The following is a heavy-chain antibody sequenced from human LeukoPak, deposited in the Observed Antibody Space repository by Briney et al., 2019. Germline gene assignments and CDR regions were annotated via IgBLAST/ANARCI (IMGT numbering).Heavy chain of an antibody. Sequence: GGSLRLSCAASGFTFSSHFMSWVRQAPGKGLVWVSRISDGGSTTTYADSVKGRFTISRDNAKNTLYLQMNGLRAEDTAVYYCSRSAYYDGSGNYYDYWGQGTLVTVSS. CDR1: GFTFSSHF. D-gene: IGHD3-22*01. J-gene: IGHJ4*02. CDR2: ISDGGSTT. V-gene: IGHV3-74*01. CDR3: SRSAYYDGSGNYYDY.